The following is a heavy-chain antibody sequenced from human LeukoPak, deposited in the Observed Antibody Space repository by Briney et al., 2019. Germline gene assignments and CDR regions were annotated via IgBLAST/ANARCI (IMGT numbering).Heavy chain of an antibody. CDR1: GFTFSSYW. CDR3: AKGPTAAMVSY. Sequence: PGGSLRLSCAASGFTFSSYWMHWVRQVPGKGLVWVSRINSDGSSTTCADSVKGRFTISRDNAKNTLYLQMDSLRAEDTAVYYCAKGPTAAMVSYWGQGTLVTVSS. J-gene: IGHJ4*02. V-gene: IGHV3-74*01. D-gene: IGHD2-2*01. CDR2: INSDGSST.